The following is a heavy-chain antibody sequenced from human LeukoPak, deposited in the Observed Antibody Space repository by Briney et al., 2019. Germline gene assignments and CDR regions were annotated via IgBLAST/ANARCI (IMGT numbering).Heavy chain of an antibody. J-gene: IGHJ5*02. Sequence: SETLSLTCTVSGGSISSGDYYWSWIRQPPGKGLEWIGSINHSGSTHYNPSLKSRVTISVDTSRNQFSMKLNSVTAADTAVYYCARDQVPLYNWNDDQWGQGTLVTVSS. D-gene: IGHD1-1*01. CDR3: ARDQVPLYNWNDDQ. CDR2: INHSGST. CDR1: GGSISSGDYY. V-gene: IGHV4-39*07.